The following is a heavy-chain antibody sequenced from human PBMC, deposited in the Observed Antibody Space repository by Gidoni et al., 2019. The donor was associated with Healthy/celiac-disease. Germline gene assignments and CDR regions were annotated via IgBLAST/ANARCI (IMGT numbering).Heavy chain of an antibody. D-gene: IGHD4-4*01. J-gene: IGHJ4*02. CDR2: IIPILGIA. Sequence: QVQLVQSGAEVKKPGSSVKVSCKASGGTFSSYAISWVRQAPGQGLEWMGRIIPILGIANYAQKFQGRVTITADKSTSTAYMELSSLRSEDTAVYYCARSFTVTTGVECWGQGTLVTVSS. V-gene: IGHV1-69*04. CDR1: GGTFSSYA. CDR3: ARSFTVTTGVEC.